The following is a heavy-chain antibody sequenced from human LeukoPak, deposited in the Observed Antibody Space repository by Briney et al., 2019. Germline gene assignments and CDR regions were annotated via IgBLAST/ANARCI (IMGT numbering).Heavy chain of an antibody. J-gene: IGHJ6*03. D-gene: IGHD2-2*02. CDR2: ISSSSSNI. Sequence: GGSLRLSCAASGFTFSSYSMNWVRQAPGKGLEWVSSISSSSSNIYYADSVKGRFTISRDNAKNSLYLQMNSLRAEDTAVYYCARDRRDCSSTSCYMDYYYYMDVWGKGTTVTVSS. CDR3: ARDRRDCSSTSCYMDYYYYMDV. V-gene: IGHV3-21*01. CDR1: GFTFSSYS.